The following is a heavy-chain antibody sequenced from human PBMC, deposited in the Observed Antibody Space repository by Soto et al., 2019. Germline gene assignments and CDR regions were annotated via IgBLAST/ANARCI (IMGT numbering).Heavy chain of an antibody. D-gene: IGHD6-13*01. CDR1: GGSISSGGYY. V-gene: IGHV4-31*03. CDR2: IYYSGST. J-gene: IGHJ3*02. CDR3: AREGYSSSWYDRAFDI. Sequence: SETLSLTCTVSGGSISSGGYYWSWICQHPGKGLEWIGYIYYSGSTYYNPSLKSRVTISVDTSKNQFSLKLSSVTAADTAVYYCAREGYSSSWYDRAFDIWGQGTMVTVSS.